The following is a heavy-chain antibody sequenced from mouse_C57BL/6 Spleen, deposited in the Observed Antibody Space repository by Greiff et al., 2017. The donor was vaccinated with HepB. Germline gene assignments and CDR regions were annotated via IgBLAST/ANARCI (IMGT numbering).Heavy chain of an antibody. Sequence: VQLQQSGAELARPGASVKMSCKASGYTFTSYTMHWVKQRPGQGLEWIGYINPSSGYTKYNQKFKDKATLTADKSSSTAYMQLCSLTSEDSAVYYCARSDSSGFDYWGQGTTLTVSS. D-gene: IGHD3-2*02. CDR1: GYTFTSYT. J-gene: IGHJ2*01. CDR2: INPSSGYT. V-gene: IGHV1-4*01. CDR3: ARSDSSGFDY.